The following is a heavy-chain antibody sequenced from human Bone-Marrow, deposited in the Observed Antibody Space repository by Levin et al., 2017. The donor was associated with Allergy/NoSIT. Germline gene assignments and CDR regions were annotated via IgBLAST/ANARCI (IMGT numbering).Heavy chain of an antibody. J-gene: IGHJ5*01. CDR1: GDSIHNTHHY. Sequence: SQTLSLTCTVSGDSIHNTHHYWSWIRQPAGKGLEWIGRMFVGGAATYKRSLRSRVTISIDTSKNQFSLKLTSVTAADTAVYYCARDETFNSWHVGWFDSWGHGTLVTVSS. V-gene: IGHV4-61*02. CDR2: MFVGGAA. CDR3: ARDETFNSWHVGWFDS. D-gene: IGHD2/OR15-2a*01.